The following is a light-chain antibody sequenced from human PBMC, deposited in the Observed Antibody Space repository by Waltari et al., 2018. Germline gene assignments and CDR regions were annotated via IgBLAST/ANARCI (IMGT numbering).Light chain of an antibody. CDR1: QSVSSY. V-gene: IGKV3-11*01. J-gene: IGKJ5*01. CDR3: QQRSNWPRPT. CDR2: DAS. Sequence: EIVLTHSPATLPLSPGERAPLSCRASQSVSSYLAWYQQKPGQAPRLLIYDASNRATGIPARFSGSGSGTDFTLTISSLEPEDFAVYYCQQRSNWPRPTCGQGTRLEIK.